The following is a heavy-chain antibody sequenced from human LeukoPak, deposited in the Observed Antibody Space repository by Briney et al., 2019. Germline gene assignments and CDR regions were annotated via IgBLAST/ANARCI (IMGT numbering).Heavy chain of an antibody. J-gene: IGHJ4*02. V-gene: IGHV3-20*04. D-gene: IGHD4-23*01. Sequence: GGSLRLSCAASGFTFDDYGMSWVRQAPGKGLEWVSGINWNGGSTGYADSVKGRFTISRDNAKNSLYLQMNSLRAEDTAVYYCARGRVRFYGGNSGVMVDYWGQGTLVTVSS. CDR1: GFTFDDYG. CDR2: INWNGGST. CDR3: ARGRVRFYGGNSGVMVDY.